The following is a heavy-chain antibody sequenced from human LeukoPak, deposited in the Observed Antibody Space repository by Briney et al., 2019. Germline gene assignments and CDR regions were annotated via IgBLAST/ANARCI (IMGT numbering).Heavy chain of an antibody. Sequence: GASVKVSCKASGYTFTSYFMHWVRQAPGQGLDWMGIINPSGGSTSYAQKFQGRVTMTRDTSTSTVYMELSSLRSEDTAVYYCARDIVLVPSAIGALDYWGQGTLVTVSS. V-gene: IGHV1-46*01. J-gene: IGHJ4*02. CDR3: ARDIVLVPSAIGALDY. D-gene: IGHD2-2*01. CDR2: INPSGGST. CDR1: GYTFTSYF.